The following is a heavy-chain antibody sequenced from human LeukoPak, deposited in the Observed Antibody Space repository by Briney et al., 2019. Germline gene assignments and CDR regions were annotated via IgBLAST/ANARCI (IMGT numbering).Heavy chain of an antibody. D-gene: IGHD1-1*01. CDR3: SRDLNWSFDY. J-gene: IGHJ4*02. CDR2: IRSKAYGGTT. V-gene: IGHV3-49*04. CDR1: VFTFGDYA. Sequence: GGSLRLSCSASVFTFGDYAMSWVRQAPGKGLEWVGFIRSKAYGGTTEYAASVEGRFTISRDDSKSIAYLQMNSPKTEDTAVYYCSRDLNWSFDYWGQGTLVTVSS.